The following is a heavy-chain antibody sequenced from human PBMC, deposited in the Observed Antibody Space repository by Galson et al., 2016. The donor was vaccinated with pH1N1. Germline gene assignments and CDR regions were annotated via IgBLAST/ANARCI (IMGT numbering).Heavy chain of an antibody. CDR1: GFRFDDYA. J-gene: IGHJ6*03. CDR3: VKDFRGYFYYMDV. V-gene: IGHV3-9*01. CDR2: INWKSNNI. Sequence: SLRLSCATSGFRFDDYAMHWVRQGPGKGLEWVSGINWKSNNIVYADSVKGRFPISRDNAKRSLFLEMNSLRVEDTALYYCVKDFRGYFYYMDVWGKGTTVTVSS.